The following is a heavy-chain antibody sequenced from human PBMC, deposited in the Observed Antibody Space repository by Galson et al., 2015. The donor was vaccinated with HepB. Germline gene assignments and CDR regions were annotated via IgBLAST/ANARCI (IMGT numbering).Heavy chain of an antibody. J-gene: IGHJ3*02. Sequence: SCKASGFTFSSYAMSWVRQAPGKGLEWVSAISGSGGSTYYADSVKGRFTISRDNSKNTLYLQMNSLRAEDTAVYYCAKPAGGSYIYEAFDIWGQGTMVTVSS. V-gene: IGHV3-23*01. CDR3: AKPAGGSYIYEAFDI. D-gene: IGHD1-26*01. CDR1: GFTFSSYA. CDR2: ISGSGGST.